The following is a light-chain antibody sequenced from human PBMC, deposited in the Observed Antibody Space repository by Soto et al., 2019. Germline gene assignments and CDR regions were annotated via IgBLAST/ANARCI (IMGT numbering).Light chain of an antibody. CDR2: GVS. Sequence: IVLTQSPGTLSLSPGERATLSCMASQTGSNSYLAWYQQKSAQAPRLLIYGVSTRATGIPDRFSGSGSGTDFTLTISSLQPEDFATYYCQQSYSTPRTFGQGTKVDIK. J-gene: IGKJ1*01. CDR1: QTGSNSY. V-gene: IGKV3-20*01. CDR3: QQSYSTPRT.